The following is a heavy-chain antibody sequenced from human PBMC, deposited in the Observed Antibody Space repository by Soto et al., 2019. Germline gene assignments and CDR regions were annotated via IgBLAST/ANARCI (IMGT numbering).Heavy chain of an antibody. D-gene: IGHD4-17*01. J-gene: IGHJ3*02. CDR3: ASFVTTEGAFDI. CDR1: GYTFTSYA. Sequence: AASVKVSCKASGYTFTSYAMHWVRQAPGQRLEWMGWINAGNGNTKYSQKFQGRVTITRDTSASTAYMELSSLRSEDTAVYYCASFVTTEGAFDIWGQGTTVTVSS. V-gene: IGHV1-3*01. CDR2: INAGNGNT.